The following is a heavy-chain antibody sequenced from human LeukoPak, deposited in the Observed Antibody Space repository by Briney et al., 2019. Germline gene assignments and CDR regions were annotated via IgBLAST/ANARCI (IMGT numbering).Heavy chain of an antibody. Sequence: SQTLSLTCAISGDSVSSNSAAWNWIRQSPSRGLEWLGRTYYRSKWYNDYEVSVKSRIIINVDTSKNQFSLQLNSVTPEDTAVYCCARALYCLGGGCYSYRFDYWGQGALVTVSS. CDR1: GDSVSSNSAA. D-gene: IGHD2-15*01. J-gene: IGHJ4*02. V-gene: IGHV6-1*01. CDR2: TYYRSKWYN. CDR3: ARALYCLGGGCYSYRFDY.